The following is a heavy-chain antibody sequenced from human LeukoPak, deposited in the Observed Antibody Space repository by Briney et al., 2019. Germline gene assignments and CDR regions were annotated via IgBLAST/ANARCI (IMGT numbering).Heavy chain of an antibody. CDR2: IYTSGST. Sequence: SETLSLTCAVCGGSFSGYYWSWIRQPAGKGLEWIGRIYTSGSTNYNPSLKSRVTMSVDTSKNQFSLKLSSVTAADTAVYYCARAGYCSGGSCYGGGWFDPWGQGTLVTVSS. J-gene: IGHJ5*02. CDR1: GGSFSGYY. V-gene: IGHV4-4*07. D-gene: IGHD2-15*01. CDR3: ARAGYCSGGSCYGGGWFDP.